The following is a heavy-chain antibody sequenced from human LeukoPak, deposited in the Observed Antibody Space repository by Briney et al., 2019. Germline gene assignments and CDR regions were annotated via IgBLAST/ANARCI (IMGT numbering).Heavy chain of an antibody. J-gene: IGHJ4*02. CDR1: GFTFSSYA. CDR2: ISYDGSNK. Sequence: GGSLRLSCAASGFTFSSYAMHWVRQAPGKGLEWVAVISYDGSNKYYADSVKGRFTISRDNSKNTLYLQMNSLRAEDTAVYYCARDEGELPYYFDYWGQGTLVTVSS. V-gene: IGHV3-30-3*01. D-gene: IGHD1-26*01. CDR3: ARDEGELPYYFDY.